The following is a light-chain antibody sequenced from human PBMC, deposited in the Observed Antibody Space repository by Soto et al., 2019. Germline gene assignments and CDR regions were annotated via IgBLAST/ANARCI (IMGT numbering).Light chain of an antibody. CDR3: QQYNSWPPIT. CDR2: GAS. V-gene: IGKV3-15*01. CDR1: QSISRN. Sequence: EIVMAPAPATVSVSPGERATLSARASQSISRNLAWYQQKPGQAPRLLIYGASTRATGIPARFSGSGSGTEFTLTISSLQSEDFAVYYCQQYNSWPPITFGQGTRLEI. J-gene: IGKJ5*01.